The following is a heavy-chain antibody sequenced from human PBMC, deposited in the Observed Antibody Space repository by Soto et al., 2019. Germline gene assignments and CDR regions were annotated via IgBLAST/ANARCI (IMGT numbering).Heavy chain of an antibody. Sequence: LSCTASGLIVSSNYMSWVRQAPGKGLEWVSVIYSGGSANYADSVKGRFTISRDNSKNTLYLQMNNLRAEDTAVYYCVRDDYGLDVCLQGSAVTVSS. J-gene: IGHJ6*02. CDR2: IYSGGSA. CDR3: VRDDYGLDV. CDR1: GLIVSSNY. V-gene: IGHV3-53*01.